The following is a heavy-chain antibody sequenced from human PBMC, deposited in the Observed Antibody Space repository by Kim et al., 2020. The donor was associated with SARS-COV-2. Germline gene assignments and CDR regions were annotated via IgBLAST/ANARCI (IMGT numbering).Heavy chain of an antibody. CDR1: GGTFSSYA. CDR3: ARDITMVRGVISPYYFDY. V-gene: IGHV1-69*13. J-gene: IGHJ4*02. CDR2: IIPIFGTA. Sequence: SVKVSCKASGGTFSSYAISWVRQAPGQGLEWMGGIIPIFGTANYAQKFQGRVTITADESTSTAYMELSSLRSEDTAVYYCARDITMVRGVISPYYFDYWGQGTLVTVSS. D-gene: IGHD3-10*01.